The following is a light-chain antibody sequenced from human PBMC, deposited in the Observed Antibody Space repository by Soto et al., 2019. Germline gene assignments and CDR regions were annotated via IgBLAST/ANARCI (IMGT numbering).Light chain of an antibody. V-gene: IGLV8-61*01. CDR2: STN. CDR1: SGSVSTSYY. CDR3: VLYMGSGMGV. Sequence: QTVVTQEPSFSVSPGGTVTVTCGLSSGSVSTSYYPSWYQQTPGQAPRTLIFSTNTRSSGVPDRFSGSILGNKADLTITGAQADDESDYYCVLYMGSGMGVFGGGTKLTVL. J-gene: IGLJ2*01.